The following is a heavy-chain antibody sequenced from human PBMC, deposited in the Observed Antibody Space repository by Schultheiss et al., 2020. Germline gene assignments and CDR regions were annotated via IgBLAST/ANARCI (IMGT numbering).Heavy chain of an antibody. J-gene: IGHJ6*02. Sequence: SETLSLTCAVYGGSFSGYYWSWIRQPPGKGLEWIGEINHSGSTNYNPSLKSRVSISVDTSKNQFSLKLSSVTAADTAIYYCATAPYSSGWGRGLDVWGQGTTVTVSS. CDR3: ATAPYSSGWGRGLDV. V-gene: IGHV4-34*01. D-gene: IGHD6-19*01. CDR1: GGSFSGYY. CDR2: INHSGST.